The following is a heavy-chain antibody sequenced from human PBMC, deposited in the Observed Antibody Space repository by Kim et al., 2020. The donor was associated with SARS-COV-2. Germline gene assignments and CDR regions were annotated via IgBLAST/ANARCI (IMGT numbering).Heavy chain of an antibody. J-gene: IGHJ4*02. CDR2: IIPIFDTA. Sequence: SVKVSCKASGGTFSNYAISWVRQAPGQGLEWMGGIIPIFDTANYAQKFQGRVTITADESTSTAYMELSSLRSEDTAVYYCARDHVPYYYDSSGYYYGAYWGQGTLVTVSS. CDR1: GGTFSNYA. CDR3: ARDHVPYYYDSSGYYYGAY. D-gene: IGHD3-22*01. V-gene: IGHV1-69*13.